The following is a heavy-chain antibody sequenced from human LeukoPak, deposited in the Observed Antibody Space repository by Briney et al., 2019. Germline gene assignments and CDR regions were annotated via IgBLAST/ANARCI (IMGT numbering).Heavy chain of an antibody. Sequence: SETLSLTCTVSGGSISSSSYYWGWIRQPPGKGLEWIGSIYYSGSTYYNPSLKSRVTISVDTSKNQFSLKLSSVTAADTAVYYCASSGVQWELLTPPGYWGQGTLVTVSS. V-gene: IGHV4-39*07. D-gene: IGHD1-26*01. CDR3: ASSGVQWELLTPPGY. J-gene: IGHJ4*02. CDR1: GGSISSSSYY. CDR2: IYYSGST.